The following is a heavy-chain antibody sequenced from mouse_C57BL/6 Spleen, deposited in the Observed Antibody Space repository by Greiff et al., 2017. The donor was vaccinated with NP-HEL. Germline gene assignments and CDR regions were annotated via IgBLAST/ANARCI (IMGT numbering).Heavy chain of an antibody. J-gene: IGHJ1*03. CDR2: IDPETGGT. D-gene: IGHD4-1*01. CDR1: GYTFTDYE. CDR3: TLGKIEGYFDV. V-gene: IGHV1-15*01. Sequence: VQRVESGAELVRPGASVTLSCKASGYTFTDYEMHWVKQTPVHGLEWIGAIDPETGGTAYNQKFKGKAILTADKSSSTAYMELRSLTSEDSAVYYCTLGKIEGYFDVWGTGTTVTVSS.